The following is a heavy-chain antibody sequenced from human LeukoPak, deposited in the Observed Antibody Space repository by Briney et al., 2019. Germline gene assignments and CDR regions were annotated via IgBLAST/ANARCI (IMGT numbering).Heavy chain of an antibody. J-gene: IGHJ3*02. CDR1: GGSISSGGYY. CDR2: IYYSGST. V-gene: IGHV4-31*03. Sequence: SQTLSLTCTVSGGSISSGGYYWSWIRQHPGKGLEWIGYIYYSGSTYYNPSLKSRVTISVDTSKNQLSLKLSSVTAADTAVYYCARGHPYSSSWTGWYAFDIWGQGTMVTVSS. D-gene: IGHD6-13*01. CDR3: ARGHPYSSSWTGWYAFDI.